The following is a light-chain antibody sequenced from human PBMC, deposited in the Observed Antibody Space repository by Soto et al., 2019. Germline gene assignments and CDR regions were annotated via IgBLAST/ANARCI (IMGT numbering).Light chain of an antibody. Sequence: QSALTQPASVSGSPGQSITISCTGTSSDVGGYNYLFWYQQHPGKAPKVMIFEVHNRPSGVSNRFSGSKSGNTASLTISGLQAEDEADYYCSSYTSSGTPVFGGGTKVTVL. CDR1: SSDVGGYNY. V-gene: IGLV2-14*01. J-gene: IGLJ3*02. CDR2: EVH. CDR3: SSYTSSGTPV.